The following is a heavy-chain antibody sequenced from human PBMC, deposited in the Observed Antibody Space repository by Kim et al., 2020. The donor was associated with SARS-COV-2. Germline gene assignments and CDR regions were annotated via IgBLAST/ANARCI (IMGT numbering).Heavy chain of an antibody. J-gene: IGHJ6*02. Sequence: SETLSLTCTVSGGSISSHYWSWIRQPPGKGLEWIGYIYYSGNTDYNPSLKGRVTISIDTSKKQFSLELNSVTAADTAIYYCARLGGAASIAYGMYVWGQGATVTVSS. CDR3: ARLGGAASIAYGMYV. D-gene: IGHD2-15*01. V-gene: IGHV4-59*11. CDR2: IYYSGNT. CDR1: GGSISSHY.